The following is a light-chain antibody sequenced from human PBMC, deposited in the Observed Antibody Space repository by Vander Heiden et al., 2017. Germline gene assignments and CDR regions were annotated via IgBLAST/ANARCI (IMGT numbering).Light chain of an antibody. Sequence: EIVMTQSPATLSVSPGERATLSCSASQSVSTNLAWYQQKPGQGPRLLIFAASTRAPGVPDRISGSGYGTEFALTISSLQSEDFAVYFCQQNNNWPPWTFGQGTKVEIK. J-gene: IGKJ1*01. CDR2: AAS. V-gene: IGKV3-15*01. CDR1: QSVSTN. CDR3: QQNNNWPPWT.